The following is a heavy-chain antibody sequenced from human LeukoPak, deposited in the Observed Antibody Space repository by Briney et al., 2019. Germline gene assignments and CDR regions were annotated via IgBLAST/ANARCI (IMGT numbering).Heavy chain of an antibody. V-gene: IGHV4-34*01. CDR3: ARVGGIQFWGYYFDY. Sequence: SETLSLTCAVYGGSFSGYYWSWIRQPPGKGLEWIGEINHSGSTNYNPSLKSRVTISVDTSKNQFSLKLSSVTAADTAVYYCARVGGIQFWGYYFDYWGQGTLVTVSS. CDR1: GGSFSGYY. D-gene: IGHD5-18*01. CDR2: INHSGST. J-gene: IGHJ4*02.